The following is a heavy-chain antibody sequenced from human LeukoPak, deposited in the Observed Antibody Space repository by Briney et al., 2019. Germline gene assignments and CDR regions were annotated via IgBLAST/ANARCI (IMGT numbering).Heavy chain of an antibody. CDR2: ISSSSSTI. V-gene: IGHV3-48*02. CDR1: GFTFSSYS. Sequence: GGSLRLSCAASGFTFSSYSMNWVRQAPGKGLEWVSYISSSSSTIYYADSVKGRFTISRDNAKNSLYLQMNSLRDEDTAVYYCASQGYYYDSSGFKYYFDYWGQGTLVTVSS. J-gene: IGHJ4*02. CDR3: ASQGYYYDSSGFKYYFDY. D-gene: IGHD3-22*01.